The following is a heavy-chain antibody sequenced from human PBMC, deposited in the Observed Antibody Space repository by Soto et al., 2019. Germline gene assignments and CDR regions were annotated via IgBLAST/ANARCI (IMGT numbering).Heavy chain of an antibody. V-gene: IGHV1-69*13. CDR2: IIPIFGTA. Sequence: GASVKVSCKASGGTFSSYAISWVRQAPGQGLEWMGGIIPIFGTANYAQKFQGRVTITADESTSTAYMELSSLRSEDTAVYYCARDRDYYGSGSYYISWFDPWGQGTLVTVSS. CDR1: GGTFSSYA. J-gene: IGHJ5*02. CDR3: ARDRDYYGSGSYYISWFDP. D-gene: IGHD3-10*01.